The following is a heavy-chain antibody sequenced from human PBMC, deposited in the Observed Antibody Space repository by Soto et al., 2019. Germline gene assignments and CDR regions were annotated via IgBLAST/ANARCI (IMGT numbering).Heavy chain of an antibody. CDR3: AREGGESSDGLYYFDS. V-gene: IGHV4-30-4*02. D-gene: IGHD3-16*01. Sequence: SETLSLTCTVSGGSTSSDNYWSWLRQPPGTGLEWFGHIYYSGNTDYNPSLKSRLAISIDTSKNQFSLKLSSVTAADTAVYFCAREGGESSDGLYYFDSWGQGSLVTVS. CDR2: IYYSGNT. J-gene: IGHJ4*02. CDR1: GGSTSSDNY.